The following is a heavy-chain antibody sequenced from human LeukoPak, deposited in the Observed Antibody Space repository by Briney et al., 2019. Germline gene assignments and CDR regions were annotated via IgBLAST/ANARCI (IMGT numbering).Heavy chain of an antibody. Sequence: SETLFLTCTVSGSSINSYYWGWIRQPPEKGLEWIGYIYYSGSTTYNPSLKSRVTISVDTSKNQFSLKLSSVTAADTAVYYCARESDGYEIDYWGQGTLVTVSS. D-gene: IGHD5-12*01. V-gene: IGHV4-59*01. CDR1: GSSINSYY. CDR2: IYYSGST. J-gene: IGHJ4*02. CDR3: ARESDGYEIDY.